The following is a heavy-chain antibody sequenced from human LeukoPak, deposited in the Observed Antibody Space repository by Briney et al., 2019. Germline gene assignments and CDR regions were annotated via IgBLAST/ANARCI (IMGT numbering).Heavy chain of an antibody. CDR2: INPNSGGT. CDR3: ARGVYYYDSRGYYRTEYYFDY. J-gene: IGHJ4*02. D-gene: IGHD3-22*01. Sequence: ASVKVSCKASGYTFTGYYMHWVRQAPGQGLEWMGWINPNSGGTKYAQRFQGRVTMTRDTSISTAYMQLSRLRSEDTAVYYCARGVYYYDSRGYYRTEYYFDYWGQGTLVTVSS. CDR1: GYTFTGYY. V-gene: IGHV1-2*02.